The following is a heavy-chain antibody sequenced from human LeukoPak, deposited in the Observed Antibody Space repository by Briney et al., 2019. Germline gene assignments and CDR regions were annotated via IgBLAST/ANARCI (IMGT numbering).Heavy chain of an antibody. V-gene: IGHV4-39*01. Sequence: SETLSLTCTVSGGSISSSSFYWGWIRQPPEGGLEWIGTTYYSGSTYYNRSLKSRVTISVDTSKNQFSLKLSSVTAADTAVYYCARGRYKRFDYWGQGTLVTVSS. D-gene: IGHD1-1*01. CDR3: ARGRYKRFDY. CDR2: TYYSGST. CDR1: GGSISSSSFY. J-gene: IGHJ4*02.